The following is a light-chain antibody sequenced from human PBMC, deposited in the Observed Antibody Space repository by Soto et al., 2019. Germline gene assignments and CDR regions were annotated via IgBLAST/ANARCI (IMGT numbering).Light chain of an antibody. Sequence: PGERSTLSCWASQSVSSDLAWYQQKPGQAPRLLIYGASNRATGIPARFSGSGSGTDFTLTISSLEPEDFAVYYCNQHSNWPQTFGKGTKVDIK. J-gene: IGKJ2*01. V-gene: IGKV3-11*01. CDR1: QSVSSD. CDR3: NQHSNWPQT. CDR2: GAS.